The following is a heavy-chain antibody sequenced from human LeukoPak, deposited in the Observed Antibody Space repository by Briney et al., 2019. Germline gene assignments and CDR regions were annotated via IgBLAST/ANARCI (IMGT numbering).Heavy chain of an antibody. CDR1: GFTFSSYW. D-gene: IGHD5-24*01. CDR2: IKQDGSEK. Sequence: SGGSLRLSCAASGFTFSSYWMSWVRQAPGKGLEWVANIKQDGSEKYYVDSVKGRFTISRDNAKNSLYLQMNSLRAEDTGVYFCARDRGWQQFDYWGQGTLVTVSS. CDR3: ARDRGWQQFDY. V-gene: IGHV3-7*01. J-gene: IGHJ4*01.